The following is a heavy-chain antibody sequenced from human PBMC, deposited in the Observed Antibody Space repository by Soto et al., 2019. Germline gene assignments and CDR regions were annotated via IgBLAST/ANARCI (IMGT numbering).Heavy chain of an antibody. J-gene: IGHJ4*02. CDR2: IYWDDEK. V-gene: IGHV2-5*02. CDR3: AHTRGHCGGDCYYFDY. D-gene: IGHD2-21*01. Sequence: SGPTLVKPTPTLTLTCTFSGFSLSTSGVGVGWIRQPPGKALEWLALIYWDDEKRYSPTLKSSLTITKDTSKNQVVLTMTKMDPVDTATYYCAHTRGHCGGDCYYFDYWGQGTLVTVSS. CDR1: GFSLSTSGVG.